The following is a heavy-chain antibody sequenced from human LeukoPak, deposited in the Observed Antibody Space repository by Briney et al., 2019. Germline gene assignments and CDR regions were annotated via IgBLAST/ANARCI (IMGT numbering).Heavy chain of an antibody. D-gene: IGHD5-12*01. CDR3: AREKSGGYFDY. CDR1: GYSFSTFD. V-gene: IGHV1-8*01. Sequence: ASVKVSCKTSGYSFSTFDINWVRQATGQGLEWMGWMNPNSGNTNYEQKFQGRLTMTRDASISTAYMELRSLRSDDTAVYYCAREKSGGYFDYWGQGTLVTVSS. J-gene: IGHJ4*02. CDR2: MNPNSGNT.